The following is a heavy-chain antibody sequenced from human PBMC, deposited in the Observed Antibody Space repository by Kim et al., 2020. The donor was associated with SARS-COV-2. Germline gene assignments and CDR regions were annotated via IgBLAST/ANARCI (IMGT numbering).Heavy chain of an antibody. J-gene: IGHJ6*02. V-gene: IGHV1-24*01. D-gene: IGHD6-13*01. CDR2: FDAEDGKI. CDR1: GYTLSELS. CDR3: ARIPIIAAGARDFYYSGMDV. Sequence: ASVKVSCKVSGYTLSELSMQWVRQAPGRGLEWVGGFDAEDGKIIYAQKFRGRVTMTEDTSTDTAYMELSSLRFEDTAVYYCARIPIIAAGARDFYYSGMDVWGQGTTVTVSS.